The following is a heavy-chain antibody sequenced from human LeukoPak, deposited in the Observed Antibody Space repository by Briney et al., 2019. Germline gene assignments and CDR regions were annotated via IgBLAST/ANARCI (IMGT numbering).Heavy chain of an antibody. J-gene: IGHJ3*02. CDR2: IYHSGST. V-gene: IGHV4-4*02. CDR1: GGSISSSNW. Sequence: SETLSLTCAVSGGSISSSNWWSWVRQPPGKGLEWIGEIYHSGSTNYNPSLKSRVTISVDTSKNQFSLKLSSVTAADTAVYYCAREVETAVADDDAFDIWGQGTMVTVSS. CDR3: AREVETAVADDDAFDI. D-gene: IGHD6-19*01.